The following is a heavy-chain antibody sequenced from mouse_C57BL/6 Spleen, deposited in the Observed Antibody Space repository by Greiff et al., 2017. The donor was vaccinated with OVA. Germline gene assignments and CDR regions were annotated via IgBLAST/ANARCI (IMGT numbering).Heavy chain of an antibody. CDR2: INPNNGGT. V-gene: IGHV1-26*01. J-gene: IGHJ2*01. CDR3: APYYGSSHYYFDY. CDR1: GYTFTDYY. Sequence: VQLQQSGPELVKPGASVKISCKASGYTFTDYYMNWVKQSHGKSLEWIGDINPNNGGTSYNQKFKGKATLTVDKSSSTAYMELRSLTSEDSAVYYCAPYYGSSHYYFDYWGQGTTLTVSS. D-gene: IGHD1-1*01.